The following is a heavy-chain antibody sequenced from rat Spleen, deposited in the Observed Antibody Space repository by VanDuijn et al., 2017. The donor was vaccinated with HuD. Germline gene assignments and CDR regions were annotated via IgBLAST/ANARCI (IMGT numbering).Heavy chain of an antibody. D-gene: IGHD1-12*01. J-gene: IGHJ4*01. V-gene: IGHV2-43*01. CDR2: VWSGGST. CDR3: ARERHSYGVMDA. Sequence: QVQLKESGPGLVQPSQTLSLTCTVSGFSLNSYHVNWVRQPPGKGLEWMGVVWSGGSTAYNSLLKSRLTISRDTSKSQVFLKMNSLQTEDTATYYCARERHSYGVMDAWGQGASVTVSS. CDR1: GFSLNSYH.